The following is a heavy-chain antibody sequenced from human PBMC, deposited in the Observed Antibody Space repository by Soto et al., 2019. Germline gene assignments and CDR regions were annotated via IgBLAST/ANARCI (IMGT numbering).Heavy chain of an antibody. D-gene: IGHD2-21*01. Sequence: PSETLSLTCAVSGGSISTSNWWSWVRQPPGKGLEWIGEVYHSGSTNYNPSFKSRVAMSVDTSKNQFSLKLSSVTAADTAVYYCARRWGGTFDYWGQGTLVTVSS. J-gene: IGHJ4*02. V-gene: IGHV4-4*02. CDR1: GGSISTSNW. CDR2: VYHSGST. CDR3: ARRWGGTFDY.